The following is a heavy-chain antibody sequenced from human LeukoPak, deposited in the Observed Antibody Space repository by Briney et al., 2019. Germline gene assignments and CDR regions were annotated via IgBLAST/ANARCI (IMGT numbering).Heavy chain of an antibody. J-gene: IGHJ4*02. Sequence: PSETLSLTCTVCGDSIRSRDFYWGWIRQPPGKGLEWIGSINYSGSTHYNPSLKSRVTISVDTSKNQFSLKLSSVTAADTAVYYCAFNSVSYYTGPSGYWGQGTLVTVSS. D-gene: IGHD3-10*01. V-gene: IGHV4-39*01. CDR1: GDSIRSRDFY. CDR3: AFNSVSYYTGPSGY. CDR2: INYSGST.